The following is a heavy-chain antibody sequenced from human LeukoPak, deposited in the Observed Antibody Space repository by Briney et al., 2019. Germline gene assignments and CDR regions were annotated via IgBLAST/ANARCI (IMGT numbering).Heavy chain of an antibody. J-gene: IGHJ3*02. CDR2: IKSKTDGGTI. Sequence: EGSLRLSCAASGFSFSNAWMSWVRQAPGKGLEWVGRIKSKTDGGTIDYAAPVKGRFTISRDDSKNTLFLQMNSLKTEDTAVYYCTTDIVVVDAFDIWGQGTMVTVSS. CDR1: GFSFSNAW. D-gene: IGHD2-15*01. CDR3: TTDIVVVDAFDI. V-gene: IGHV3-15*01.